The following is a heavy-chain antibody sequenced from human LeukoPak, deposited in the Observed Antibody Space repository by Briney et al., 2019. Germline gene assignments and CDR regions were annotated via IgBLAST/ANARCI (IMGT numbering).Heavy chain of an antibody. CDR2: INHSGST. J-gene: IGHJ4*02. Sequence: SETLSLTCAVYGGSFSGYYWSWIRQPPGKGLEWIGEINHSGSTNYNPSLKSRVTISVDTSKNQFSLKLSSVTAADTAVYYCARVRSGWYGGSYFGYWGQGTLVTVSS. CDR3: ARVRSGWYGGSYFGY. V-gene: IGHV4-34*01. D-gene: IGHD6-19*01. CDR1: GGSFSGYY.